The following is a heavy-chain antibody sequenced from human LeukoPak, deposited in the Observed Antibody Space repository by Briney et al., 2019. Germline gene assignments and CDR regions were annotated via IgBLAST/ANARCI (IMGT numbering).Heavy chain of an antibody. CDR3: ARDAYARYSSGIDY. D-gene: IGHD6-19*01. Sequence: GGSLRLSCAASGFTFSNYGIHWVRQAPGKGREWVAVIWSAGSNQYYADSVKGRFTISRDNSKNTLYLQMNSLRAEDTAVYYCARDAYARYSSGIDYWGQGTLVIVSS. CDR1: GFTFSNYG. J-gene: IGHJ4*02. CDR2: IWSAGSNQ. V-gene: IGHV3-33*01.